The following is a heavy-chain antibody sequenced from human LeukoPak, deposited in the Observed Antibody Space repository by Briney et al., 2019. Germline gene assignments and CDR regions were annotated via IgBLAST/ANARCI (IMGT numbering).Heavy chain of an antibody. CDR1: GFTLSSYW. CDR3: ARELWEYYFDY. Sequence: PGGSLRLSCAASGFTLSSYWMSWVRQAPGKGLEWVANIKQDGSEKYYVDSVTGRFTISRDNAKNSLYLQMNSLRAEDTAVYYCARELWEYYFDYWGQGTLVTVSS. D-gene: IGHD1-26*01. V-gene: IGHV3-7*01. J-gene: IGHJ4*02. CDR2: IKQDGSEK.